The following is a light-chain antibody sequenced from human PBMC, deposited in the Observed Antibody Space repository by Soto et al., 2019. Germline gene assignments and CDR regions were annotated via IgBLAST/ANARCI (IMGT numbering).Light chain of an antibody. CDR3: QQYDNSPLT. Sequence: IVLTQSPGTLSLSPGERATLSCRASQSFSSSYLAWYQQKPRQAPRLLTSGASSRATGIPDRFGGSGSGTDFTLTISRLAPDDFAVYYCQQYDNSPLTFGGGTKVEIK. J-gene: IGKJ4*01. CDR1: QSFSSSY. CDR2: GAS. V-gene: IGKV3-20*01.